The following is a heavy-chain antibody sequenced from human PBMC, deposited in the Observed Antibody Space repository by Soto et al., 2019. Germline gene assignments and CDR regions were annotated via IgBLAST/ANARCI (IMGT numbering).Heavy chain of an antibody. D-gene: IGHD6-13*01. Sequence: SVKVSWKASGYTFTSYYMHWVRQAPGQGLEWMGGIVPIYRTADYAQKFQGRVTITADESARTSYMELCSLKSQDTAVYYCVRDSGAKLSSSWGQGTLVTVSS. J-gene: IGHJ4*02. CDR2: IVPIYRTA. V-gene: IGHV1-69*13. CDR3: VRDSGAKLSSS. CDR1: GYTFTSYY.